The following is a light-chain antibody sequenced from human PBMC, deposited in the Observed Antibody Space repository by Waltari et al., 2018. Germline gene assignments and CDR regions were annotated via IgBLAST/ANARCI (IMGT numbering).Light chain of an antibody. Sequence: DLQMTPSPSSLSASVGDRVTITCRASPSISSYLNWYQQKPGKAPKLLIYAASSLQSGVPSRFSGSGSGTDFTLTISSLQPEDFATYYCQQSYSTPRAFGQGTKLEIK. CDR2: AAS. CDR3: QQSYSTPRA. J-gene: IGKJ2*01. V-gene: IGKV1-39*01. CDR1: PSISSY.